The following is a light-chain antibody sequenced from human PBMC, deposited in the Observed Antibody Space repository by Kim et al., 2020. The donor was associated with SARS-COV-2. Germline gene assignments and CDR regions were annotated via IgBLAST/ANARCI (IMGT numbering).Light chain of an antibody. J-gene: IGLJ3*02. CDR1: NSNVGSNT. Sequence: ELTQPPSASGTPGQRVTISCSGSNSNVGSNTVNWYQQLPGKAPKLLIYRNNHRPSGVPDRFSGSKSGSSASLAISGLQSEDEADYSCAAWDDSLNGWVFGGGTQLTVL. CDR3: AAWDDSLNGWV. V-gene: IGLV1-44*01. CDR2: RNN.